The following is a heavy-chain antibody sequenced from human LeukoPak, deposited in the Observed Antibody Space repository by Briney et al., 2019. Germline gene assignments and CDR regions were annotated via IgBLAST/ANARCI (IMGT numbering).Heavy chain of an antibody. Sequence: GGPLRLFCAASGFTFSNAWMSWAPHAPGEGLEWGGHIKRKTDGGTTYFAAPVKGIFTITRDDSKNTLYLQMNSLKTEDTAVYYCTTELVVAAPLPPFDYWGQGTLVTVSS. CDR3: TTELVVAAPLPPFDY. D-gene: IGHD2-15*01. V-gene: IGHV3-15*01. CDR1: GFTFSNAW. CDR2: IKRKTDGGTT. J-gene: IGHJ4*02.